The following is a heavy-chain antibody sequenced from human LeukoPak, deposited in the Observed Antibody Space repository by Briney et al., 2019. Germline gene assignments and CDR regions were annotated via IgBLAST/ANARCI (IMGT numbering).Heavy chain of an antibody. J-gene: IGHJ6*03. D-gene: IGHD3-3*01. CDR1: GFTFSSYG. Sequence: GGSLRLSCAASGFTFSSYGMHWVRQAPGKGLEWVAVISYDGSNKYYADSVKGRFTISRDNSKNTLYLQMNSLRAEDTAVYYCARVFYFWSGYYYYYYMDVWGKGTTVTVPS. CDR3: ARVFYFWSGYYYYYYMDV. V-gene: IGHV3-30*03. CDR2: ISYDGSNK.